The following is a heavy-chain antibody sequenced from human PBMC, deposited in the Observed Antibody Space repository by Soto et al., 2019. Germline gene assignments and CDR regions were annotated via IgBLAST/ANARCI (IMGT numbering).Heavy chain of an antibody. CDR3: ASHRTFWPFDY. CDR2: IYYCEGS. Sequence: QLQLQESGPGLVKPSETLSLTCTVSGGSISSRGSMSGRSFYWGGMRQPPGKGLEGIASIYYCEGSFYNSPRNPRLTISVATSKNQSSRSLRSVTAADTAVYYCASHRTFWPFDYWGQGTVVTVSS. D-gene: IGHD2-8*01. V-gene: IGHV4-39*01. J-gene: IGHJ4*02. CDR1: GGSISSRGSMSGRSFY.